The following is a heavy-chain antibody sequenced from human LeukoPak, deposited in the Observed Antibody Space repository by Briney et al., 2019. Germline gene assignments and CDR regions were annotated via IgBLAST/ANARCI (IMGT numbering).Heavy chain of an antibody. Sequence: SETLSLTCAVYGGSFSGYYWSWIRQPPGKGLEWIGEINHSGSTNYNPSLKSRVTISVDTSKNQFSLKLSSATAADTAVYYCARERRGYSYGATYYFDYWGQGTLVTVSS. V-gene: IGHV4-34*01. CDR1: GGSFSGYY. J-gene: IGHJ4*02. CDR3: ARERRGYSYGATYYFDY. CDR2: INHSGST. D-gene: IGHD5-18*01.